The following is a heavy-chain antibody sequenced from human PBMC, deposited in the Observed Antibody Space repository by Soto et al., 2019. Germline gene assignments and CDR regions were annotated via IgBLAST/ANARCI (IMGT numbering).Heavy chain of an antibody. J-gene: IGHJ5*01. V-gene: IGHV1-3*04. CDR2: IATANGNT. CDR3: ARDGGHLRYEISSRFDP. Sequence: VRQAPGQRLEWMGWIATANGNTRYSQKFQERVTITRDTRATTVYLHLHNLTSANTAIYFRARDGGHLRYEISSRFDPWGPGTMVTVSA. D-gene: IGHD4-17*01.